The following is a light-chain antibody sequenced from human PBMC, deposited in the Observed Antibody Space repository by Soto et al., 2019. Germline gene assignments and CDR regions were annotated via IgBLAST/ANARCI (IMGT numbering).Light chain of an antibody. CDR2: GNN. J-gene: IGLJ2*01. CDR3: QSYDSSLSGVI. V-gene: IGLV1-40*01. CDR1: SSNIGAGYD. Sequence: QSVLTQPPSVSGAPGQRVTISCTGSSSNIGAGYDVHWYHHLPGTAPKLLIYGNNNRPSGVPDRFSGSKSGTSASLAITGLQAEDEADYYCQSYDSSLSGVIFGGGTKLTVL.